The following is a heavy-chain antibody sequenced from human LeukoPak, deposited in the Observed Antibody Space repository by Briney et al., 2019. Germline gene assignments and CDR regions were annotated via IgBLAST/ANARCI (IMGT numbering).Heavy chain of an antibody. J-gene: IGHJ4*02. V-gene: IGHV3-23*01. Sequence: PGGSLRLSCAASGFTVSSNYMSWVRQAPGKGLEWVSAISGSGGSTYYADSVKGRFTISRDNSKNTLYLQMNSLRAEDTAVYYCANSKWHFDYWGQGTLVTVSS. CDR2: ISGSGGST. D-gene: IGHD5-12*01. CDR3: ANSKWHFDY. CDR1: GFTVSSNY.